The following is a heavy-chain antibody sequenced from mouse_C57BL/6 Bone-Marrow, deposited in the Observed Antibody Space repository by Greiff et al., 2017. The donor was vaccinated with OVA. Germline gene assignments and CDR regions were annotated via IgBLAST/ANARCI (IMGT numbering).Heavy chain of an antibody. J-gene: IGHJ2*01. Sequence: VQLQQSGPELVKPGASVKISCKASGYTFTDYYMNWVKQSHGKSLEWIGDINPNNGGTSYNQKFKGKATLTVDKSSSTAYMELRSLTSEDSAVYYCARRSRDDYFDYWGQGTTLTVSS. CDR1: GYTFTDYY. CDR3: ARRSRDDYFDY. V-gene: IGHV1-26*01. CDR2: INPNNGGT. D-gene: IGHD3-3*01.